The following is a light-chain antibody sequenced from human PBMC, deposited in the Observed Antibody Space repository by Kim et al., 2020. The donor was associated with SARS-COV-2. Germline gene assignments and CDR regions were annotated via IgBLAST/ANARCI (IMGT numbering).Light chain of an antibody. CDR1: QGIRTY. CDR3: QRYKSYPLT. V-gene: IGKV1-16*02. CDR2: AAS. J-gene: IGKJ4*01. Sequence: ASVGEEVTFTCGSGQGIRTYLAWFQLKPGKAPKSLIYAASSLQSGVPAKFSGSGSGTHFTLIISSLQPEDIATYYCQRYKSYPLTFGGGTKVEIK.